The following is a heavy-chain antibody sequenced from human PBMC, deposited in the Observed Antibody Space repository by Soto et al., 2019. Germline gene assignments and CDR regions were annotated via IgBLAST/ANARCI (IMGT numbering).Heavy chain of an antibody. J-gene: IGHJ6*02. CDR2: IKLFDGRT. V-gene: IGHV3-23*01. D-gene: IGHD4-17*01. CDR1: GFTFRAYG. CDR3: ARGGVYGRHHYYRXMGV. Sequence: GGSLRLSCAASGFTFRAYGMSWIRQTPEKGLEWVSSIKLFDGRTYYTDSVKVRFTISKDDSKITVYLQLNSLRVDDTAIYYCARGGVYGRHHYYRXMGVWGQGRPVXVXS.